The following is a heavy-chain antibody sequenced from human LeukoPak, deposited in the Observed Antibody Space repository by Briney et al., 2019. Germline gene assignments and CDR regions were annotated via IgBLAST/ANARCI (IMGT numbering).Heavy chain of an antibody. CDR1: GGSISSYY. D-gene: IGHD5-18*01. J-gene: IGHJ4*02. CDR2: IYYSGNT. V-gene: IGHV4-59*01. Sequence: SETLSLTCAVSGGSISSYYWSWIRQPPGKGLEWIGYIYYSGNTNYNPSLKSRVTISVDTSKNQFSLNLSSVTAADTAVYYCARGPSSGYSYGWGQGTLVTVSS. CDR3: ARGPSSGYSYG.